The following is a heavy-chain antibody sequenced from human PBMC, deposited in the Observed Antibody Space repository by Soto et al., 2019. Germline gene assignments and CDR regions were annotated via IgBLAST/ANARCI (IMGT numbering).Heavy chain of an antibody. CDR3: AKDVVVGATTGLGDYYYYYGLDV. D-gene: IGHD1-26*01. Sequence: QVQLVESGGGVVQPGRSLRLSCAASGFTFSSYGMHWVRQAPGKGLEWVAVISYDGSNKYYADSVKGRFTNSRDNSKNTLYLQMKSLRAEDTAVYYCAKDVVVGATTGLGDYYYYYGLDVCGQGTTVTVSS. V-gene: IGHV3-30*18. J-gene: IGHJ6*02. CDR2: ISYDGSNK. CDR1: GFTFSSYG.